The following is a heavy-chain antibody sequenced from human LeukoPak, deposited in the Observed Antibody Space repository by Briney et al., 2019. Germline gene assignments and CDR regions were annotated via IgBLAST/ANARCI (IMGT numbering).Heavy chain of an antibody. V-gene: IGHV3-30*04. Sequence: GRSLRLSCAASGFTFDSYAIHWVRQAPGKGLEWVAVISYDGSNKYNADSVKGRFTISRDNSKNTLYLQLNSLRPEDTAVYYCARDQLAYSGYDTLFDYWGQGSLVTVSS. D-gene: IGHD5-12*01. CDR1: GFTFDSYA. CDR3: ARDQLAYSGYDTLFDY. J-gene: IGHJ4*02. CDR2: ISYDGSNK.